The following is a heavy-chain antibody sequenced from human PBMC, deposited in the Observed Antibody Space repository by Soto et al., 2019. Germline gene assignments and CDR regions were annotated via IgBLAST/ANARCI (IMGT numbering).Heavy chain of an antibody. CDR3: ARYRYDSSGYYLGADY. Sequence: QVQLVQSGAEVKKPGASVKVSCKASGYTFTSYGFSWVRQAPGQGLEWMGCISGPNGNTNYAQKLQGRVTRTTDTSTSTGYMELRSLRSDDTAVYYCARYRYDSSGYYLGADYWGQGTLVTVSS. CDR2: ISGPNGNT. V-gene: IGHV1-18*01. CDR1: GYTFTSYG. D-gene: IGHD3-22*01. J-gene: IGHJ4*02.